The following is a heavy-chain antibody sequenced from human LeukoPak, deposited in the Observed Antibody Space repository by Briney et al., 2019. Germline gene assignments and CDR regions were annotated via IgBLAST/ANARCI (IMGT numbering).Heavy chain of an antibody. V-gene: IGHV3-23*01. Sequence: GGSLRLSCTASGFTFSSCSMSWVRQAPGKGLDWVSVISGSGDSTYYADSVKGRFTISRDNSKNTLYLQMNSLRAEDTAVYYYARAPMVRGGDYFDYWGQGTLVTVSS. CDR1: GFTFSSCS. CDR3: ARAPMVRGGDYFDY. D-gene: IGHD3-10*01. CDR2: ISGSGDST. J-gene: IGHJ4*02.